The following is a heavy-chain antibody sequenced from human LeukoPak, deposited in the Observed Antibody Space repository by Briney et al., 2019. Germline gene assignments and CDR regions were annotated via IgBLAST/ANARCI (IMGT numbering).Heavy chain of an antibody. J-gene: IGHJ1*01. D-gene: IGHD3-22*01. CDR1: GFTFTSYA. V-gene: IGHV3-23*01. CDR2: TSVSGGST. Sequence: GRSLRLSCAASGFTFTSYAMSWVRQAPGKGLEWVSATSVSGGSTYYADSVKGRFTVSRDNSKNTLYLEMKSLRGEDTAVYYCAKDGVGDSSGYYLLEHWGQGTLVTVSS. CDR3: AKDGVGDSSGYYLLEH.